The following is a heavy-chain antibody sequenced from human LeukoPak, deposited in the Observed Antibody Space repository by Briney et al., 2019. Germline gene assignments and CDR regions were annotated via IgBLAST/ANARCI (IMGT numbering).Heavy chain of an antibody. Sequence: SETLSLTCTVSGGSISSYYWSWIRQPPGKGLEWIGYIYYSGSTYYNPSLKSRVTISVDTSKNQFSLKLSSVTAADTAVYYCARESNYDILTGYYSGFDYWGQGTLVTVSS. CDR2: IYYSGST. CDR1: GGSISSYY. V-gene: IGHV4-30-4*08. D-gene: IGHD3-9*01. J-gene: IGHJ4*02. CDR3: ARESNYDILTGYYSGFDY.